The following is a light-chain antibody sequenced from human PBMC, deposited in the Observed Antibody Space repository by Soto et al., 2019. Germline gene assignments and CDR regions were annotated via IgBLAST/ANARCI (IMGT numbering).Light chain of an antibody. CDR3: QQANSFPLT. CDR2: TGS. CDR1: QGIRNW. J-gene: IGKJ4*01. Sequence: DIQMTQSPSSVSASVGDRVSITCRASQGIRNWLAWYQQKPGRAPKLLIYTGSSSQSGVPSRFSGTGSGTDFTLTISSLQPEDVATYYCQQANSFPLTFGGGTKVEIK. V-gene: IGKV1-12*01.